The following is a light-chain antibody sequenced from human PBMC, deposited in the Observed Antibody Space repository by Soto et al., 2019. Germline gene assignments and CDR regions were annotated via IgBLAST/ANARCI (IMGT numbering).Light chain of an antibody. CDR2: GAS. CDR3: QPYNNWPLT. CDR1: QSVISNY. Sequence: EIVLTQSPGTLSLSPGEGATLSCRASQSVISNYLAWYQQKPGQAPRLLIYGASSRATGIPDRFSGSGSGTDFTLTINSLQSEDFAVYYCQPYNNWPLTFGGGTKV. J-gene: IGKJ4*01. V-gene: IGKV3-20*01.